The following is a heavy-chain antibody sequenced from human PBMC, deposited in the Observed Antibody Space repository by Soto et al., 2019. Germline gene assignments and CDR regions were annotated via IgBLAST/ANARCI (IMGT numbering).Heavy chain of an antibody. D-gene: IGHD3-22*01. J-gene: IGHJ2*01. V-gene: IGHV4-31*03. CDR2: IYYSGST. Sequence: QVQLQESGPGLVKPSQTLSLTCTVSGGSISSGGYYWSWIRQHPGKGLEWMGYIYYSGSTYYNPSLKSRVTISVDTSKNQFSLKLSSVTAADTAVYYCARVITMIVVAHPDWYFDLWGRGTLVTVSS. CDR1: GGSISSGGYY. CDR3: ARVITMIVVAHPDWYFDL.